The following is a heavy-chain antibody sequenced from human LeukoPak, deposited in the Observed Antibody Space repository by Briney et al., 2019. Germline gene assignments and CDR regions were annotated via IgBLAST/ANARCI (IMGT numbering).Heavy chain of an antibody. J-gene: IGHJ4*02. V-gene: IGHV3-30*01. CDR3: AREGYYDSSGYYSYFDY. D-gene: IGHD3-22*01. CDR1: GFAITDHH. CDR2: ISYDGSNK. Sequence: GGSLRLSCAASGFAITDHHMDWVRQAPGKGLDWVAAISYDGSNKYYADSVKGRFTISRDNSKNTLYLQMNSLRAEDTAVYYCAREGYYDSSGYYSYFDYWGQGTLVTVSS.